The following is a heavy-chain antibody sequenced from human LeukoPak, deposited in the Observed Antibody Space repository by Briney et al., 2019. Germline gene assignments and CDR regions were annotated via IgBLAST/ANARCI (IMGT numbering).Heavy chain of an antibody. D-gene: IGHD1-26*01. CDR3: ARGLSYRPFNFDY. V-gene: IGHV4-34*01. J-gene: IGHJ4*02. CDR2: INHSGST. Sequence: PSETLSLTCAVYGGSFSGYYWSWIRQPPGKGLEWIGEINHSGSTNYNPSLKSRVTLSVDTSKNQFSLKLSSVTAADTAVYYCARGLSYRPFNFDYWGQGTLVTVSS. CDR1: GGSFSGYY.